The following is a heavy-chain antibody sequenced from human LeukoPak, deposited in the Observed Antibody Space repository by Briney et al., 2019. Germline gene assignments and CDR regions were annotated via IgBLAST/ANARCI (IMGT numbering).Heavy chain of an antibody. V-gene: IGHV3-23*01. D-gene: IGHD3-10*01. CDR1: GFTLSNHA. Sequence: GGSLTLSCAASGFTLSNHAMIWVRQAPGKGLEWVSSISGSGAMTYYADSVKGRFTISRDNAMDTLYLQMNSLRADDTAVYYCVKDRVDGSGSQFDSWGQGSLVIVSS. J-gene: IGHJ4*02. CDR3: VKDRVDGSGSQFDS. CDR2: ISGSGAMT.